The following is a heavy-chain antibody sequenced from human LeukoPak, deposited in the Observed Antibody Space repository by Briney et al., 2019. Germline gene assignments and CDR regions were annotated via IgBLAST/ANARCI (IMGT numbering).Heavy chain of an antibody. D-gene: IGHD3-3*01. V-gene: IGHV3-11*04. CDR3: ARSAYYDFWSGYYFDY. CDR1: GFTFSDYY. CDR2: IGSGGKTT. J-gene: IGHJ4*02. Sequence: GGSLRLSCVASGFTFSDYYMTWVRQAPGKGLEWVSYIGSGGKTTHYADSVKGRFTISRDNAKNSLYLQMNSLRAEDTAVYYCARSAYYDFWSGYYFDYWGQGTLVTVSS.